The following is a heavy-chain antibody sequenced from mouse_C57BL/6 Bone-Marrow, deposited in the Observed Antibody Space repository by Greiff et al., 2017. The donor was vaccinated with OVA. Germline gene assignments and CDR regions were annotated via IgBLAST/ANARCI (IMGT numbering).Heavy chain of an antibody. Sequence: EVMLVESGGGLVKPGGSLKLSCAASGFTLSSYAMSWVRQTPEKRLEWVATISDGGSYTYYPDNVKGRFTISRDNAKNNLYLQMSHLKSEDTAMYYCARDRGLLPFAYWGQGTLVTVSA. D-gene: IGHD2-3*01. CDR2: ISDGGSYT. CDR1: GFTLSSYA. CDR3: ARDRGLLPFAY. J-gene: IGHJ3*01. V-gene: IGHV5-4*01.